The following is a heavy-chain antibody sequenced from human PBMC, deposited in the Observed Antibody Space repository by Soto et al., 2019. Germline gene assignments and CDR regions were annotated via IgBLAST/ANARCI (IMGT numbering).Heavy chain of an antibody. V-gene: IGHV1-69*02. D-gene: IGHD3-22*01. CDR3: ANGDSRGPLKETLDY. Sequence: QVQLVQSGAEVKKPGSSVKVSCKASGGTFSSYTISWVRQAPGQGLEWMGRIIPILGIANYAQKFQGRVTITADKSTSTAYMELSSLRSEDTAVYYCANGDSRGPLKETLDYWGQGTLVTVSS. J-gene: IGHJ4*02. CDR2: IIPILGIA. CDR1: GGTFSSYT.